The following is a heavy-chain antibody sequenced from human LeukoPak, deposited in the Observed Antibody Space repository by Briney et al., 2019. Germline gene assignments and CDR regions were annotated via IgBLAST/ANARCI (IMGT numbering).Heavy chain of an antibody. J-gene: IGHJ4*02. V-gene: IGHV4-34*01. CDR3: ARAPHSSRITVASKLYYFDY. D-gene: IGHD6-19*01. CDR1: GGSFSGYY. Sequence: SETLYLTCAVYGGSFSGYYWSWIRQPPGKGLEWIGEINHSGSINYNPSLKSRVTISVDTSKNQFSLKLSSVTAADTAVYYCARAPHSSRITVASKLYYFDYWGQGTLVTVSS. CDR2: INHSGSI.